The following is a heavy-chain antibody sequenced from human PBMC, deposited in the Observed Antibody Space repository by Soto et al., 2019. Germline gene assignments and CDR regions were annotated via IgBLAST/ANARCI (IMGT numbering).Heavy chain of an antibody. D-gene: IGHD2-21*01. CDR2: ISGSGGST. CDR3: AKDQRGPGRIRYYYMDV. V-gene: IGHV3-23*01. J-gene: IGHJ6*03. CDR1: GFTFSSYA. Sequence: PGGSLRLSCAASGFTFSSYAMSWVRQAPGKGLEWVSAISGSGGSTYYADSVKGRFTISRDNSKNTLYLQMNSLRAEDTAVYYCAKDQRGPGRIRYYYMDVWGKGTTVTVSS.